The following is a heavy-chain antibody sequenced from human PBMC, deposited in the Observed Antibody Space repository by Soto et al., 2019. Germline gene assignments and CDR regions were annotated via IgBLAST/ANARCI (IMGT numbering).Heavy chain of an antibody. D-gene: IGHD3-22*01. CDR1: GGSISSYY. J-gene: IGHJ4*02. Sequence: SETLSLTCAVSGGSISSYYWSWIRQPAGKGLEWLGHISSTGNTDYNPSLKSRVTMSMDTSKNQFSLNQSSVTTADTAVYYCARDRQDYYGIRGLYYDYWGQGTMVTVSS. CDR2: ISSTGNT. V-gene: IGHV4-4*07. CDR3: ARDRQDYYGIRGLYYDY.